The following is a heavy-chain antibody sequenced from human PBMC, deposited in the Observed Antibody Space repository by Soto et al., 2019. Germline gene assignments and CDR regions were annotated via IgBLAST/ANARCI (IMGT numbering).Heavy chain of an antibody. Sequence: GGSLRLSCAASGFTFDDYAMHWVRQAPGKGLEWVSGISWNSGSIGYADSVKGRFTISRDNAKNSLYLQMNSLRAEDTALYYCAKDTGPITMVRGVIYYMDVWGKGTTVTVSS. CDR2: ISWNSGSI. J-gene: IGHJ6*03. CDR1: GFTFDDYA. CDR3: AKDTGPITMVRGVIYYMDV. V-gene: IGHV3-9*01. D-gene: IGHD3-10*01.